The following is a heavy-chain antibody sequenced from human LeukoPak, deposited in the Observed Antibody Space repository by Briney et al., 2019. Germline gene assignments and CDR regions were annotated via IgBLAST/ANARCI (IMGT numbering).Heavy chain of an antibody. CDR2: IKEDGTDK. CDR3: ARDTYRFFDL. CDR1: GFTFCSYS. J-gene: IGHJ2*01. V-gene: IGHV3-7*01. Sequence: GGSLRLSCAASGFTFCSYSMNWVRQARGRGLEWVADIKEDGTDKYSVDSVKGRFTVSRDNAKNSLYLQMDSLRAEDTAVYYCARDTYRFFDLWGRGTLVTVSS.